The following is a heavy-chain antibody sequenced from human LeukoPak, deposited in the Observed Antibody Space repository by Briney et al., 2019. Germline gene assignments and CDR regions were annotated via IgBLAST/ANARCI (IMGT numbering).Heavy chain of an antibody. CDR1: GGSISSGGYY. D-gene: IGHD1-7*01. J-gene: IGHJ5*02. Sequence: KASETLSLTCTVSGGSISSGGYYWSWIRQPPGKGLEWIGYIYHSGSTYYNPSLKSRVTISVDRSKNQFSLKLSSVTAADTAVYYCARDDWNYGGPGFDPWGQGTLVTVS. CDR3: ARDDWNYGGPGFDP. CDR2: IYHSGST. V-gene: IGHV4-30-2*01.